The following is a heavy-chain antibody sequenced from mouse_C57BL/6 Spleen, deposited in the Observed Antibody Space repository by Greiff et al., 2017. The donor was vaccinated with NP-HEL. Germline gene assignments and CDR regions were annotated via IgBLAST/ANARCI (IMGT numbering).Heavy chain of an antibody. V-gene: IGHV3-1*01. CDR1: GYSITSGYD. CDR3: ASRYGNPYYFDY. Sequence: EVKVEESGPGMVKPSQSLSLTCTVTGYSITSGYDWHWIRHFPGNKLEWMGYISYSGSTNYNPSLKSRISITHDTSKNHFFLKLNSVTTEDTATYYCASRYGNPYYFDYWGQGTTLTVFS. CDR2: ISYSGST. D-gene: IGHD2-1*01. J-gene: IGHJ2*01.